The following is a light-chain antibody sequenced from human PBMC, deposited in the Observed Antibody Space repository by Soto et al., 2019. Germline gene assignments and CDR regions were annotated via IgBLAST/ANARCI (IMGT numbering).Light chain of an antibody. CDR2: GAS. Sequence: DIHVTKSPSSLSASDGDTVTITCRASQNIDMYLNWYQQKPGKAPRVLISGASNLQSGVPSRFSGSGSGTDFTLTISSLQSEDFAVYYCQQYNNWPWTFGQGTKV. CDR3: QQYNNWPWT. CDR1: QNIDMY. J-gene: IGKJ1*01. V-gene: IGKV1-39*01.